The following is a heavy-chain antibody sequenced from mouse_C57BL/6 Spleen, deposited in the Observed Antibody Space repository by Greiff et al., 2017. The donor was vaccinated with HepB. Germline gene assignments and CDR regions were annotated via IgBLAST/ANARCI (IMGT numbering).Heavy chain of an antibody. V-gene: IGHV1-50*01. D-gene: IGHD4-1*01. Sequence: QVQLQQPGAELVKPGASVKLSCKASGYTFTSYWMQWVKQRPGQGLEWIGEIDPSDSYTNYNQKFKGKATLTVDTSSSTAYMQLSSLTSEDSAVYYCARRGWDGFDYWGQGTTLTVSS. J-gene: IGHJ2*01. CDR1: GYTFTSYW. CDR2: IDPSDSYT. CDR3: ARRGWDGFDY.